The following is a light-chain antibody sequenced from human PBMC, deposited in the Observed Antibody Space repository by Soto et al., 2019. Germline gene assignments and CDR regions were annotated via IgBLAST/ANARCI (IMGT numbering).Light chain of an antibody. V-gene: IGKV3-20*01. J-gene: IGKJ1*01. CDR3: QLYRT. CDR1: QSFKSSY. CDR2: GGS. Sequence: EIVLTQSPGTLSLSPGDSATLSCRASQSFKSSYLAWYQQKPGQAPKLLIHGGSTRATGISDRFSGSGSGTDFTLTISRLEPEDFAVYYCQLYRTFGQGTRWIS.